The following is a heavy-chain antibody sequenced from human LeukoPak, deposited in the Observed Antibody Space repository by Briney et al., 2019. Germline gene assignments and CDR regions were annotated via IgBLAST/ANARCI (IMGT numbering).Heavy chain of an antibody. D-gene: IGHD4-17*01. Sequence: GASVKVSCKASGGTFISYAISWVRQAPGQGLEWMGGIIPIFGTANYAQKFQGRVTITADESTSTAYMELRSLRSDDTAVYYCARLRGYGDENWFDPWGQGTLVTVSS. V-gene: IGHV1-69*01. CDR1: GGTFISYA. J-gene: IGHJ5*02. CDR2: IIPIFGTA. CDR3: ARLRGYGDENWFDP.